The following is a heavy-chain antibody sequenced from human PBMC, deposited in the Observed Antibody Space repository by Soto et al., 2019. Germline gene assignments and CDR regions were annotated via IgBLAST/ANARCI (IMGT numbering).Heavy chain of an antibody. CDR2: ISFDGSNQ. J-gene: IGHJ4*02. CDR3: AKPGANWLQANFDY. Sequence: QVHLVESGGGVVQPGRSLRLSCEVSGITLGFYGFHWVRQAPGKGLEWVAAISFDGSNQFYTDSLKGRFTISRDNSKNTLYLQMNSLRPEDTAVYYCAKPGANWLQANFDYWGQGTLVTVSS. V-gene: IGHV3-30*18. CDR1: GITLGFYG. D-gene: IGHD5-12*01.